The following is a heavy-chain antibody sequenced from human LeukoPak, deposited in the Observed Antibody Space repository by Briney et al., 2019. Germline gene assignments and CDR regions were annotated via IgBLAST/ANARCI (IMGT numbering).Heavy chain of an antibody. CDR1: GYSISIGYY. CDR2: IFHSGST. CDR3: ARGGKQWLVY. D-gene: IGHD6-19*01. Sequence: SATLSLTCNVSGYSISIGYYWGWLRQPPGTGLEWIGSIFHSGSTYYNPSLKSRVTISVDTSKNQFSLNLNSMTAADTVVYCCARGGKQWLVYWGQGTLVTVSS. J-gene: IGHJ4*02. V-gene: IGHV4-38-2*02.